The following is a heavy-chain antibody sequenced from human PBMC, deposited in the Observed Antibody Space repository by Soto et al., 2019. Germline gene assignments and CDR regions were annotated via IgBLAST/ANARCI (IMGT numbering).Heavy chain of an antibody. CDR1: GYTFTGYY. Sequence: GASVKVSCKASGYTFTGYYMHWVGQAPGQGLEWMGWINPNSGGTNYARKFQGWVTMTRDTSISTAYMELSRLRSDDTAVYYCARNHFSGWSRDGMDVWGQGTTVTVSS. J-gene: IGHJ6*02. V-gene: IGHV1-2*04. CDR3: ARNHFSGWSRDGMDV. CDR2: INPNSGGT. D-gene: IGHD6-19*01.